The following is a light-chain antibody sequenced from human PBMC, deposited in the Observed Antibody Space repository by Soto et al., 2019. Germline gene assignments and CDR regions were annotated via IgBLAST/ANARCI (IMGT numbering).Light chain of an antibody. CDR2: DVS. CDR3: SSYTSSSTPYV. Sequence: QSALTQPASVSGSPGQSITISCTGTSSDVGGYNYVSWFQHHPGKAPKLMIFDVSARPSGISNHFSGSKSGNTASLPISGLQTEDEADYYCSSYTSSSTPYVFGTGTKLTVL. CDR1: SSDVGGYNY. V-gene: IGLV2-14*03. J-gene: IGLJ1*01.